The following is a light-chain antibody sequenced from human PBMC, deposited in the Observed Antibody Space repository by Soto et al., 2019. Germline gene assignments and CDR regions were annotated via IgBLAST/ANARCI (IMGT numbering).Light chain of an antibody. V-gene: IGKV3-15*01. CDR1: QSDSSN. Sequence: EIVMTPSPATLPLSPGERATLSCRASQSDSSNLAWYQQKPGQAPRLLIYGASTRATGIPARFSGSGSGTEFTLTVSSLQSEDVAVYYCQQYNNWPPWTFGEVTKVEIK. J-gene: IGKJ1*01. CDR2: GAS. CDR3: QQYNNWPPWT.